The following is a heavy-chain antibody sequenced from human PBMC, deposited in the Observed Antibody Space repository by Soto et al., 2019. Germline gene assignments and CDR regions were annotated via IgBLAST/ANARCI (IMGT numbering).Heavy chain of an antibody. J-gene: IGHJ6*02. CDR2: IIPILGIA. CDR1: GGTFSSYT. CDR3: ARAYVVPPYGMDV. Sequence: QVQLVQSGAEVKKPGSSVKVSCKASGGTFSSYTISWVRQAPGQGLEWMGRIIPILGIANYAQKFQGRVTITADKSTSTAYMELSSLRSEDTAVYYCARAYVVPPYGMDVWGQGTTVTVSS. D-gene: IGHD3-16*01. V-gene: IGHV1-69*02.